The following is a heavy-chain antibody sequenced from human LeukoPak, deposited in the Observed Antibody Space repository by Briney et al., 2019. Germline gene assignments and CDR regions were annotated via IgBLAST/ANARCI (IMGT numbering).Heavy chain of an antibody. J-gene: IGHJ6*02. CDR3: ARIAAAGTGYYGMDV. D-gene: IGHD6-13*01. V-gene: IGHV4-34*01. Sequence: PSETLSLTCAVYGGSFSGYYWSWIRQPPGKGLEWIGEINHSGSTNYNPSLKSRVTISVDTSKNQFSLKLSSVTAADTAVYYCARIAAAGTGYYGMDVWGQGTTVTVSS. CDR1: GGSFSGYY. CDR2: INHSGST.